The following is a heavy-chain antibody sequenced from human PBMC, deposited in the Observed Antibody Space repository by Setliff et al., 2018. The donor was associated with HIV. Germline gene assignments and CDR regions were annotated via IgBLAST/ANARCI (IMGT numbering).Heavy chain of an antibody. CDR3: ARGQARFSFDAQYGYYFDY. J-gene: IGHJ4*02. CDR2: IYYSGST. Sequence: SETLSLTCTVSGGSISTYYWSWIRQPPGKGLEWMGNIYYSGSTNYNPSLKSRVTISVDTSKNQFSLKLSSVTAADTAVYYCARGQARFSFDAQYGYYFDYWGQGTLVTVSS. D-gene: IGHD2-2*01. CDR1: GGSISTYY. V-gene: IGHV4-59*01.